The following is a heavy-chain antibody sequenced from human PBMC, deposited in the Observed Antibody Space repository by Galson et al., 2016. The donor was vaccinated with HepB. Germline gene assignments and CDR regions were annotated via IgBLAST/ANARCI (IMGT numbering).Heavy chain of an antibody. J-gene: IGHJ6*03. Sequence: LRLSCAASGFIFDDYTMHWVRQAPGKGLEWVSVITWDGEKTNYADSVKGRFTISRDNTKNSLYLQMNSLGSEDTALYYCVLGGPAMLTSPYSSYKDVWGKGTTVTVSS. D-gene: IGHD5-18*01. CDR3: VLGGPAMLTSPYSSYKDV. CDR2: ITWDGEKT. V-gene: IGHV3-43*01. CDR1: GFIFDDYT.